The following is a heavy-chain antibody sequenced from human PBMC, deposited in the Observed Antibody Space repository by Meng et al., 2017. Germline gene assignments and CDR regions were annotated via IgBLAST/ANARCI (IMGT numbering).Heavy chain of an antibody. J-gene: IGHJ3*02. V-gene: IGHV3-7*01. CDR3: ARDHTKLDVDIVATDAFDI. D-gene: IGHD5-12*01. CDR2: IKQDGSEK. CDR1: GFTFSSYW. Sequence: GGSLRLSCAASGFTFSSYWMSWVRQAPGKGLEWVANIKQDGSEKYYVDSVKGRFTISRDNAKNSLYLQMNSLGAEDTAVYYCARDHTKLDVDIVATDAFDIWGQGTMVTVSS.